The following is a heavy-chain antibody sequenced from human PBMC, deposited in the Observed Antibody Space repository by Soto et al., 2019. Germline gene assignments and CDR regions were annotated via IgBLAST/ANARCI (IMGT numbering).Heavy chain of an antibody. Sequence: EVQLLESGGGLVQPGGSLRLSCAASGFTFSSYAMSWVRQAPGKGLEWVSSISASGGNTYYPDSVKGRFTISRDNSKNTLYLQMNSLRAEDTAVYYCADRGEWSFNFDYWGQGTLVTVSS. V-gene: IGHV3-23*01. CDR2: ISASGGNT. J-gene: IGHJ4*02. D-gene: IGHD3-3*01. CDR1: GFTFSSYA. CDR3: ADRGEWSFNFDY.